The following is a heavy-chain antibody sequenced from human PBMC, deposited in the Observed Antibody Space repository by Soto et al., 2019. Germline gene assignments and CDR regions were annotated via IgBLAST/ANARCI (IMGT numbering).Heavy chain of an antibody. D-gene: IGHD2-2*01. CDR2: IYYTGKT. Sequence: NPSESLSLTSSVPVDYSHVGGYYWTWIRQRPGKGLEWMGYIYYTGKTYYNPSLESRLTMSVDRSKNQFSLRLTSVTAADTAVYFCGRDLTSNANCIDPWGQGTLVTVPQ. CDR1: VDYSHVGGYY. J-gene: IGHJ5*02. CDR3: GRDLTSNANCIDP. V-gene: IGHV4-30-4*01.